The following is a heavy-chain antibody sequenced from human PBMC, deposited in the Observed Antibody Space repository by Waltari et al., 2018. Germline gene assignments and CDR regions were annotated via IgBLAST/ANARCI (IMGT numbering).Heavy chain of an antibody. CDR2: IYHSGST. Sequence: QVQLQESGPGLVKPSETLSLTCAVSGYSISSGYYWGWIRQPPGKGLEWIGSIYHSGSTYYNPSLKSRVTISVDTSKNQFSLKLSSVTAADTAVYYCARGGTYWDWFDPWGQGTLVTVSS. CDR3: ARGGTYWDWFDP. V-gene: IGHV4-38-2*01. J-gene: IGHJ5*02. CDR1: GYSISSGYY. D-gene: IGHD2-8*02.